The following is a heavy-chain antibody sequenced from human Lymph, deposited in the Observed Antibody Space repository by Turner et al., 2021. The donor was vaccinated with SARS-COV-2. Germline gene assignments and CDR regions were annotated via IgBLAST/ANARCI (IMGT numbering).Heavy chain of an antibody. CDR1: GFTFNSYS. V-gene: IGHV3-21*01. J-gene: IGHJ4*02. CDR3: ARGPPDFPYYFDY. D-gene: IGHD2-21*02. Sequence: VQLVECGGGLVKPGGALRLSCAASGFTFNSYSMTWVRQAPGKGLELVSSITFTSIYIYYAHSLKGRFTISIDNAKNSLYLQMNSLRAEDTAVYYCARGPPDFPYYFDYWGQGTLVTVS. CDR2: ITFTSIYI.